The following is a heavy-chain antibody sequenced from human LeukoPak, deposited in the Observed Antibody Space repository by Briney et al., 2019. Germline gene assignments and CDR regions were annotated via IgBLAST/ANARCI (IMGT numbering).Heavy chain of an antibody. V-gene: IGHV4-34*01. Sequence: PSETLSLTCAVYGGSFSGYYWSWIRQPPGKGLEWIGEINHSGSTNYNPSLKSRVTLSVDTSKNQFSLKLSSVTAADTAVYYCARRTEVDRAFDIWGQGTMVTVSS. CDR1: GGSFSGYY. CDR3: ARRTEVDRAFDI. D-gene: IGHD2-15*01. J-gene: IGHJ3*02. CDR2: INHSGST.